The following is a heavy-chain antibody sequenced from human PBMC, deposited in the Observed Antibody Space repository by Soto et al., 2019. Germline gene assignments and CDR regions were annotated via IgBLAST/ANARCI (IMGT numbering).Heavy chain of an antibody. CDR3: VRDGSGNLYLNWFDP. CDR2: ISSHSSTL. D-gene: IGHD6-19*01. V-gene: IGHV3-48*02. J-gene: IGHJ5*02. Sequence: GGSLRLSCAASGFTFSSYSMNWVRQAPGKGLEWISYISSHSSTLYYADSVKGRFTISRDNAGNSLYLQMNSLRDEDTAVYYCVRDGSGNLYLNWFDPWGQGTLVTVSS. CDR1: GFTFSSYS.